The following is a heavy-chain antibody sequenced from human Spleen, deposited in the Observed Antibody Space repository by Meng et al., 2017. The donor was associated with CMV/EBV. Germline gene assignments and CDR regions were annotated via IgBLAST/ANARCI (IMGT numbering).Heavy chain of an antibody. J-gene: IGHJ4*02. D-gene: IGHD1-7*01. CDR3: ARDRSRGLELDY. CDR1: GFTVSSNY. V-gene: IGHV3-21*01. Sequence: GESLKISCAASGFTVSSNYMSWVRQAPGKGLEWVSSISSSSSYIYYADSVKGRFTISRDNAKNSLYLQMNSLRAEDTAVYYCARDRSRGLELDYWGQGTLVTVSS. CDR2: ISSSSSYI.